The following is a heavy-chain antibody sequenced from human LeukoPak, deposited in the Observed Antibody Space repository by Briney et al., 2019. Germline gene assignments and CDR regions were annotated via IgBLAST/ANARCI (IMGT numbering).Heavy chain of an antibody. J-gene: IGHJ6*03. CDR2: IYYSGST. D-gene: IGHD1-7*01. CDR3: ARGNYIGSGDSYYYYYMDV. Sequence: SETLSLTCTVSGGSISSYYWSWIRQPPGKGLGWIGYIYYSGSTNYNPSLKSRVTISVDTSKNQFSLKLSSVAAADTAVYYCARGNYIGSGDSYYYYYMDVWGKGTTVTISS. CDR1: GGSISSYY. V-gene: IGHV4-59*01.